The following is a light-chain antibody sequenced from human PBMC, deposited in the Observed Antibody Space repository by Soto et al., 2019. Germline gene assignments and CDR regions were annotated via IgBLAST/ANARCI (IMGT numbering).Light chain of an antibody. CDR2: DVS. J-gene: IGLJ2*01. Sequence: QSALTQPASLSGSPGQSITISCTGTSTDIGSYNYGSWYQQHPGKAPKLMIFDVSYRPSGISDRFSGSKSGNTASLTISGLQPEDEADYYCSSYGASSTLFGGGTKLTVL. V-gene: IGLV2-14*03. CDR1: STDIGSYNY. CDR3: SSYGASSTL.